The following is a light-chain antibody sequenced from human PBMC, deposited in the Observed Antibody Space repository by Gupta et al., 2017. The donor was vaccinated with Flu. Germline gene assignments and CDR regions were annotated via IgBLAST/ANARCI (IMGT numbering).Light chain of an antibody. CDR2: NNN. CDR1: SSNIGSNS. CDR3: AAWDDSLNGVV. J-gene: IGLJ2*01. V-gene: IGLV1-44*01. Sequence: QSVLTQPPSASGTPGQRVTLSCSGSSSNIGSNSVNWHQQLPGTAPKRRCDNNNQRPSGVPDRFSGSKSGTSASLAIIGLQAEDEADDYCAAWDDSLNGVVFGGGTKLTGL.